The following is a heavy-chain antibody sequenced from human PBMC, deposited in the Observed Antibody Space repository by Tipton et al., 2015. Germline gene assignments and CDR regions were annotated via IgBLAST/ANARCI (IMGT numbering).Heavy chain of an antibody. V-gene: IGHV3-33*08. CDR1: GFSFTNHG. Sequence: RSLRLSCAASGFSFTNHGMHWVRQAPGKGLEWVAVVWFDGGNKFYTNSVEGRFSISRDNSGHTLNLKMKNLTVEDAAVYFCAREATMMGTLDVWGQGTTVIVSS. CDR2: VWFDGGNK. D-gene: IGHD7-27*01. CDR3: AREATMMGTLDV. J-gene: IGHJ3*01.